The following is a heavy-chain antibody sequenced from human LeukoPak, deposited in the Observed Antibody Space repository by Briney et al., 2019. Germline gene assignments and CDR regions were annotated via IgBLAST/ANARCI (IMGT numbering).Heavy chain of an antibody. D-gene: IGHD2-15*01. J-gene: IGHJ4*02. CDR3: ARPRKRSHYIAD. CDR1: GGSISSYY. Sequence: SETLSLTCTVSGGSISSYYWSWIRQPPGKGLEWIGYIYYSGSTNYNPSLKSRVTISVDTSKNQFSLKLSSVTAADTAVYYCARPRKRSHYIADWGQGTLVTVSS. CDR2: IYYSGST. V-gene: IGHV4-59*01.